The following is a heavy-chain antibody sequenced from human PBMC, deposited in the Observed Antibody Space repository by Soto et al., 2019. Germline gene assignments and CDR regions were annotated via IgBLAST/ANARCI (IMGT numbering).Heavy chain of an antibody. V-gene: IGHV3-15*01. CDR2: IKSKTDGGTT. CDR3: WYSAQPRYYYYYYGMDV. D-gene: IGHD2-21*02. J-gene: IGHJ6*02. Sequence: EVQLVESGGGLVKPGGSLRLSCAASGFTFSNAWMSWVRQAPGKGLEWVGRIKSKTDGGTTDYAAPVKGRFTISRDDSKNTLYLQMNSLKTEDTAVYYCWYSAQPRYYYYYYGMDVWGQGTTVTVSS. CDR1: GFTFSNAW.